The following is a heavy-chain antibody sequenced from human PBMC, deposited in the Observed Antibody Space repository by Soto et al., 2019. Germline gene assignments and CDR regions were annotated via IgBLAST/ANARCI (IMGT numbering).Heavy chain of an antibody. Sequence: SVAGASMAAHCWNWIRQSKGKGLEWIGFAYFRGTRNYNPSLKGRVALSIDTSKSQFSLKLTSVTAADTALYYCARSVYVRGDNYVSDSLGHGTLVTV. D-gene: IGHD3-10*02. CDR1: GASMAAHC. V-gene: IGHV4-59*11. J-gene: IGHJ5*01. CDR3: ARSVYVRGDNYVSDS. CDR2: AYFRGTR.